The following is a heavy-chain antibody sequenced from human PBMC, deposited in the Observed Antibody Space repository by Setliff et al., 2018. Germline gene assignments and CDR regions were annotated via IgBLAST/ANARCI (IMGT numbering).Heavy chain of an antibody. CDR3: ARLPARRRYYYYMDV. J-gene: IGHJ6*03. D-gene: IGHD6-6*01. V-gene: IGHV1-69*13. Sequence: GASVKVSCKASGGSFSNYAIIWVRQAPGQGPEWMGGIIPIYGSTNNAEKFQGRVTFSADESTSTVFMELSSLTSEDTAVYYCARLPARRRYYYYMDVWGGGTTVTVSS. CDR1: GGSFSNYA. CDR2: IIPIYGST.